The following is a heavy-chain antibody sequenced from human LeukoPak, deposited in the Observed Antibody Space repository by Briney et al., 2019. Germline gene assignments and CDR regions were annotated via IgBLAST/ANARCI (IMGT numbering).Heavy chain of an antibody. V-gene: IGHV4-59*01. CDR3: AGGRVWLAFDS. D-gene: IGHD5-18*01. CDR2: VYYSAST. CDR1: GGPINNYY. Sequence: SETLSLSCTFSGGPINNYYWTWIRQPPGKGLEWFAYVYYSASTNYTPSLQSRVSISVDTSKNQFSLKLSSVTAADTAVYYCAGGRVWLAFDSWGQGTLLTVSS. J-gene: IGHJ4*02.